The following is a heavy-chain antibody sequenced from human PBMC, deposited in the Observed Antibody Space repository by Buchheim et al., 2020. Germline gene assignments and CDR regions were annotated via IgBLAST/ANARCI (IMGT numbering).Heavy chain of an antibody. CDR1: GYTFTSYY. CDR3: AGCPYDFWSGYYCGGDYYYGMDV. V-gene: IGHV1-46*01. D-gene: IGHD3-3*01. Sequence: QVQLVQSGAEVKKPGASVKVSCKASGYTFTSYYMHWVRQAPGQGLEWMGIINPSGGSTSYAQKFQGRVTMTRDTSTSTVYMELSSLRSEDTAVYYCAGCPYDFWSGYYCGGDYYYGMDVWGQGTT. J-gene: IGHJ6*02. CDR2: INPSGGST.